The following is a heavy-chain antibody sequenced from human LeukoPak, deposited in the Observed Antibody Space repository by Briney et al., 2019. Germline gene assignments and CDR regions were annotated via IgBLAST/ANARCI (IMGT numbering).Heavy chain of an antibody. CDR2: ISLSGYT. CDR1: GGSITTTNY. Sequence: SGTLSLTCGVSGGSITTTNYWSWVRQSPGRGLEWIGEISLSGYTGFNPSLRGRVTMSLDESKNHLSLTLTSVTAADTAVYYCARALNPLPGTYYFDYWGQGTLVTVSS. CDR3: ARALNPLPGTYYFDY. J-gene: IGHJ4*02. D-gene: IGHD2-15*01. V-gene: IGHV4-4*02.